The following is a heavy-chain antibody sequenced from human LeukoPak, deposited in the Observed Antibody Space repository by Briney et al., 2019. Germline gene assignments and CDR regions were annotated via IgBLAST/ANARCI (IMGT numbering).Heavy chain of an antibody. CDR2: ISGGGDST. V-gene: IGHV3-23*01. Sequence: GGSLRLSCAASGFTFSRYAMSWVRQAPGKGLEWVSGISGGGDSTYYADSVKGRFTISRDNSKNTLYLQMNSLRAEDTAVYYCTTGKRLGLFDYWGQGTLVTVSS. D-gene: IGHD1-14*01. CDR1: GFTFSRYA. CDR3: TTGKRLGLFDY. J-gene: IGHJ4*02.